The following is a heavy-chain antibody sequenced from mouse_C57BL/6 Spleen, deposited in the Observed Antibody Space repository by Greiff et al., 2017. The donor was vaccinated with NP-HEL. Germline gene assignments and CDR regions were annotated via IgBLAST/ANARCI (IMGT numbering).Heavy chain of an antibody. CDR1: GFTFSDYG. CDR2: ISSGSSTI. J-gene: IGHJ4*01. V-gene: IGHV5-17*01. CDR3: ARGRVPPDAMDY. D-gene: IGHD5-1*01. Sequence: EVQRVESGGGLVKPGGSLKLSCAASGFTFSDYGMHWVRQAPEKGLEWVAYISSGSSTIYYADTVKGRFTISRDNAKNTLFLQMTSLRSEDTAMYYCARGRVPPDAMDYWGQGTSVTVSS.